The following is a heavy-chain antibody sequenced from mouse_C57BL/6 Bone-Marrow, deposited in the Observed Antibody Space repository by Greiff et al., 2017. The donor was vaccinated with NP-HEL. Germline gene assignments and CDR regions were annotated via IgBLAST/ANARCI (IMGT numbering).Heavy chain of an antibody. CDR3: ARGEVITTVVAYYFDY. CDR2: IDPSDSYT. V-gene: IGHV1-59*01. CDR1: GYTFTSYW. J-gene: IGHJ2*01. D-gene: IGHD1-1*01. Sequence: VQLQQPGAELVRPGPSVKLSCKASGYTFTSYWMHWVKQRPGQGLEWIGVIDPSDSYTNYNQKFKGKATLTVDTSSSTAYMQLSSLTSEDSAVYEGARGEVITTVVAYYFDYWGEGTTLTVSS.